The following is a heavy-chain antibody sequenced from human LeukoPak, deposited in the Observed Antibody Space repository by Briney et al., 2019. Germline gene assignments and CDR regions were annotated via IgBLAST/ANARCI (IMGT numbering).Heavy chain of an antibody. V-gene: IGHV1-69*05. CDR3: ARDSWTSVGTQGD. Sequence: SVKVSCKASGGTFSSYAISWVRQAPGQGLEWMGRIIPTFGTANYAQKFQGRVTITTDESTSTAYMELSSLRSEDTAVYYCARDSWTSVGTQGDWGQGTLVTVSS. J-gene: IGHJ4*02. D-gene: IGHD5-12*01. CDR1: GGTFSSYA. CDR2: IIPTFGTA.